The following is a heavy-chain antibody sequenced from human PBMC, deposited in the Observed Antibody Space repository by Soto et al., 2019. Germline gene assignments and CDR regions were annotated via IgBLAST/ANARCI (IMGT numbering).Heavy chain of an antibody. J-gene: IGHJ3*02. CDR2: IFVGTGNT. Sequence: QMQLAQSGPEVKKPGTSVKVSCKTSGFTFTSSAVQWVRQASGQRLEWIGWIFVGTGNTNYAQTFQERVTITRDMSTRTAYMELSSLRSDVTALYYCAADPNVDNGQYSFDIWGQGTMVTVSS. V-gene: IGHV1-58*01. CDR3: AADPNVDNGQYSFDI. D-gene: IGHD2-15*01. CDR1: GFTFTSSA.